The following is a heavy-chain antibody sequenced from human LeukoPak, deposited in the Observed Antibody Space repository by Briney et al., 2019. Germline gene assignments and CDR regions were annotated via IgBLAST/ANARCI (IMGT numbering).Heavy chain of an antibody. D-gene: IGHD3-16*01. Sequence: PSQTLSLTCTVSGGSISSGGYYWSWIRQHPGKGLEWIGYIYYSGSTYYNPSLKSRVTISVDTSKNQFSLKLSSVTAADTAVYYCARVAYYDYVWGSSPPGYFDYWGKGTLVPVSS. CDR1: GGSISSGGYY. V-gene: IGHV4-31*03. CDR2: IYYSGST. CDR3: ARVAYYDYVWGSSPPGYFDY. J-gene: IGHJ4*02.